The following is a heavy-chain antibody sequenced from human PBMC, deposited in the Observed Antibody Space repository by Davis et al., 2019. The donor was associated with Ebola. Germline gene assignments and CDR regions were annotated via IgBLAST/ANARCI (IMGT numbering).Heavy chain of an antibody. J-gene: IGHJ6*02. Sequence: GESLKISCAASGFTVSSNYMSWVRQAPGKGLEWVSVIYSGGSTYYADSVKGRFTISRHNSKNTLYLQMNSLRAEDTAVYYCARDYGDYVYGMDVWGQGTTVTVSS. CDR2: IYSGGST. V-gene: IGHV3-53*04. CDR1: GFTVSSNY. D-gene: IGHD4-17*01. CDR3: ARDYGDYVYGMDV.